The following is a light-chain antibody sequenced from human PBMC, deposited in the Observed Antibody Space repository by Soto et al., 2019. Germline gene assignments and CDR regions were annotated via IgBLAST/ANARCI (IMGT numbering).Light chain of an antibody. CDR3: QQYKKWPRT. Sequence: EIVMTQYPDTLSLSPGERAPPSCRASQSVSSNFAWYQQKPGQAPRLLIYDASTRATGIPARFSGSGSGTEFTLTISSLQSEDFAVYYCQQYKKWPRTFGHGTKVDI. CDR1: QSVSSN. V-gene: IGKV3-15*01. CDR2: DAS. J-gene: IGKJ1*01.